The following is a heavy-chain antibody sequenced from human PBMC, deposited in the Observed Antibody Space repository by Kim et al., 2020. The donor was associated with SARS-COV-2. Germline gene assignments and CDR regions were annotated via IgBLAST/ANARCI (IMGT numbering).Heavy chain of an antibody. CDR3: ATNLAAAGVV. CDR2: IYSGNKT. D-gene: IGHD6-13*01. J-gene: IGHJ4*02. V-gene: IGHV3-66*01. Sequence: GGSLRLSCAASGFTVSSNYMSWLRQAPGKGLEWLSVIYSGNKTYYVDSVKGRFIISRDNSKNILYLQMSSLRVEDTAVYYCATNLAAAGVVWGQGTLVTV. CDR1: GFTVSSNY.